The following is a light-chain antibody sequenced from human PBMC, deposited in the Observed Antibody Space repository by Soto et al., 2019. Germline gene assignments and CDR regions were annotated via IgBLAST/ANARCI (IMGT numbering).Light chain of an antibody. Sequence: QSALTQPPSASGSPGQSVTISCTGTSSDVGGYNYVSWYQQHPGKAPKLMIYEVSKRPSGVPDRFSGSKSGNTASLTVSGLQAEDEADYYCSSYAGSLDVFGTGTTLTVL. J-gene: IGLJ1*01. CDR3: SSYAGSLDV. V-gene: IGLV2-8*01. CDR1: SSDVGGYNY. CDR2: EVS.